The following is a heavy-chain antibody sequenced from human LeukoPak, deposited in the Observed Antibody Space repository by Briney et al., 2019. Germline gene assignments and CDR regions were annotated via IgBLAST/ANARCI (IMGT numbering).Heavy chain of an antibody. CDR1: GYTFTTYY. CDR2: IKPNSGGT. V-gene: IGHV1-2*02. J-gene: IGHJ4*02. Sequence: WASVEVSCKASGYTFTTYYMHWVRQAPGQGLEWMGWIKPNSGGTNYAQKFQGRVTMTRDTSISTAYMELSRLRSDDTAVYYCARENYGDYVLDYWGQGTLVTVSS. CDR3: ARENYGDYVLDY. D-gene: IGHD4-17*01.